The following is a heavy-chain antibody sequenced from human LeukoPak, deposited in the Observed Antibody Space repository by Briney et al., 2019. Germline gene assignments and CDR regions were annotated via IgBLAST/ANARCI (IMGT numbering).Heavy chain of an antibody. Sequence: ASVKVSCKTSGGTFLNYAISWVRQAPGQGLEWMGRIIPILGIANYAQKFQGRVTITADESTSTAYMELSSLRSEDTAVYYCTVGASSHYYYYGMDVWGQGTTVTVSS. CDR2: IIPILGIA. CDR1: GGTFLNYA. CDR3: TVGASSHYYYYGMDV. D-gene: IGHD2-2*01. V-gene: IGHV1-69*04. J-gene: IGHJ6*02.